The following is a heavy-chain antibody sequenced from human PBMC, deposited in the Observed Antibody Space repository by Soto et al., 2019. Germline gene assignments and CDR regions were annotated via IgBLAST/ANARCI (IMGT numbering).Heavy chain of an antibody. V-gene: IGHV3-33*01. CDR3: ARVGGTVTSDY. J-gene: IGHJ4*02. Sequence: QMQLVESGGGVVQPGGSLRLSCAASGFTFGAYGMHWVRQAPGKGLEWVAMIYYDGSNKYYADSMKGRFTISRDNSKNTLCLQMNSLRAEDTAVYYCARVGGTVTSDYWGQGTLVNVSS. CDR1: GFTFGAYG. D-gene: IGHD4-17*01. CDR2: IYYDGSNK.